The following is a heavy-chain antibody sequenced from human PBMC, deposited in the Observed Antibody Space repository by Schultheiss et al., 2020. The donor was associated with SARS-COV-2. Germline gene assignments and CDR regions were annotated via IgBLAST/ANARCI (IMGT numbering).Heavy chain of an antibody. Sequence: GESLKISCAASGFTFSTYWMHWVRQGPGKGLEWVSVIYSVGATYYADSVKGRFTISRDNSKNTLYLRMNSLRAEDTAVYYCARDRTYYDILTGYYSNYYYGMDVWGQGTTVTVSS. J-gene: IGHJ6*02. V-gene: IGHV3-66*01. CDR2: IYSVGAT. CDR1: GFTFSTYW. CDR3: ARDRTYYDILTGYYSNYYYGMDV. D-gene: IGHD3-9*01.